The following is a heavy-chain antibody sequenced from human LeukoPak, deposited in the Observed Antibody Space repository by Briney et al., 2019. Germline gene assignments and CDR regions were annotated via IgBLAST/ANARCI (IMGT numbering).Heavy chain of an antibody. Sequence: PSETLSLTCTVSGGSISSGGYYWSWIRQPPGKGLEWIGYIYHSGSTYYNPSLKSRVTISVDRSKNQFSLKLSSVTAADTAVYYCARQEKSKAAAVYWGQGTLVTVSS. CDR3: ARQEKSKAAAVY. D-gene: IGHD6-13*01. J-gene: IGHJ4*02. CDR1: GGSISSGGYY. CDR2: IYHSGST. V-gene: IGHV4-30-2*01.